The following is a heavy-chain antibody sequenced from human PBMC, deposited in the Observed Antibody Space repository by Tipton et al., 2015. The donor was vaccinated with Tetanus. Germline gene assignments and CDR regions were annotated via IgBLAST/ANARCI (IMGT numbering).Heavy chain of an antibody. Sequence: QVQLVQSGAEVKKPGASVKVSCKASGYTFTSYYMHWVRQAPGQGLEWMGIINPSGGSTSYAQKFQGRVTMTRDTSTSTVYMELSSLRSEDTAVYYCARQYYYDSSGSSRHWYFDLWGRGTLATVSS. CDR1: GYTFTSYY. J-gene: IGHJ2*01. CDR3: ARQYYYDSSGSSRHWYFDL. V-gene: IGHV1-46*01. CDR2: INPSGGST. D-gene: IGHD3-22*01.